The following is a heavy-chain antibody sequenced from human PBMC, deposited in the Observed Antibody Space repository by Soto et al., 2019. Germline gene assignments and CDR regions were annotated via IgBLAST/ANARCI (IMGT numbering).Heavy chain of an antibody. Sequence: VGSLRLSCAASGFTFSSYGMHWVRQAPGKGLEWVAVIWYDGSNKYYADSVKGRFTISRDNSKNTLYLQMNSLRAEDTAVYYCARDDYDFWSGYPLYYYYGMDVWGQGTTVTVSS. CDR2: IWYDGSNK. V-gene: IGHV3-33*01. D-gene: IGHD3-3*01. CDR1: GFTFSSYG. CDR3: ARDDYDFWSGYPLYYYYGMDV. J-gene: IGHJ6*02.